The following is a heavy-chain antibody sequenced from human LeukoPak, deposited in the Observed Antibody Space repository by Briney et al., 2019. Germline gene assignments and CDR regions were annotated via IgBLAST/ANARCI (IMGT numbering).Heavy chain of an antibody. Sequence: GASVKVSCKASGYPFTSYDMNWVRQAPGQGLEWMGWINANNGNTNYAQKLQGRVTLTTDTPISTAYMELSRLRSDDTAVYYCAREGNYGDYEGFDYWGQGTLVTVSS. CDR3: AREGNYGDYEGFDY. CDR1: GYPFTSYD. CDR2: INANNGNT. J-gene: IGHJ4*02. V-gene: IGHV1-18*01. D-gene: IGHD4-17*01.